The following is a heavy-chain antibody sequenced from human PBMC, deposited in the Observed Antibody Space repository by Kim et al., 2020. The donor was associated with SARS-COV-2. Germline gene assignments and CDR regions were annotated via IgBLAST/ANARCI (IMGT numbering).Heavy chain of an antibody. CDR1: GFTVSSNY. Sequence: GGSLRLSCAASGFTVSSNYMSWVRQAPGKGLEWVSVIYSGGRTNYADSVKGRFTISRDNSKNTLHLQMNRLRVEDTAVYYCARVAVGANDYWGQGTLVT. CDR2: IYSGGRT. D-gene: IGHD1-26*01. J-gene: IGHJ4*02. CDR3: ARVAVGANDY. V-gene: IGHV3-53*01.